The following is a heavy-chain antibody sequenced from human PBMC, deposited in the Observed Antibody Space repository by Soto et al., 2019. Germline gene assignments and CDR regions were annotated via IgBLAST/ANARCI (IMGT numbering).Heavy chain of an antibody. J-gene: IGHJ5*02. CDR1: GYTFTSYA. D-gene: IGHD3-9*01. CDR2: INAGNGNT. Sequence: ASVKVSCKASGYTFTSYAMHWVRQAPGQRLEWMGWINAGNGNTKYSQKFQGRVTITRDTSASTAYMELSSLRSEDTALYYCASDLINYDILTGYYPLSNWFDPWGQGTLVTVSS. CDR3: ASDLINYDILTGYYPLSNWFDP. V-gene: IGHV1-3*01.